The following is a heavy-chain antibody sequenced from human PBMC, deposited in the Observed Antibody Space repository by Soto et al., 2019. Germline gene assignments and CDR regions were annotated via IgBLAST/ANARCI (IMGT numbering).Heavy chain of an antibody. CDR3: VRDGTKTLRDWFDP. D-gene: IGHD1-1*01. J-gene: IGHJ5*02. CDR1: GASISGFY. CDR2: IYATGTT. Sequence: QVQLPESGPGLVKPSETLSLTCTVSGASISGFYWSWIRKSAGKGLEWIGRIYATGTTEYNPSLKSRVMMSVATAKKQFALKLRSVTAEDTAVYYCVRDGTKTLRDWFDPWGQGISVTVSS. V-gene: IGHV4-4*07.